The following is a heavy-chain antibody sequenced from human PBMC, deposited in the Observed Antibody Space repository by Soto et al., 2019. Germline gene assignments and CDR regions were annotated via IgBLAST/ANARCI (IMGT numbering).Heavy chain of an antibody. V-gene: IGHV4-39*01. J-gene: IGHJ6*03. Sequence: PSETLSLTCTVSGGSISSSSYYWGWIRQPPGKGLEWIGSIYYSGSTYYNPSLKSRVTISVDTSKNQFSLKLSSVTAADTAVYYCARQPRIAAAGTLARGYYYYMDFWGKGTSVTVSS. CDR1: GGSISSSSYY. D-gene: IGHD6-13*01. CDR3: ARQPRIAAAGTLARGYYYYMDF. CDR2: IYYSGST.